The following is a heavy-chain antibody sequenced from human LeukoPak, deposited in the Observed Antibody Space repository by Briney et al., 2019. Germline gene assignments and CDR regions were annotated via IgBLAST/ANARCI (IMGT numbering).Heavy chain of an antibody. Sequence: GSLRLSCAASGFTFSSYGMSWVREAPGKGLGCVSALSGSGGTTYSADSVKGRFTISRDNSKNTLYLQMNSLRVQDTAVYYCAKDRAYGFDIWGQGTMVTVSS. CDR2: LSGSGGTT. CDR1: GFTFSSYG. CDR3: AKDRAYGFDI. D-gene: IGHD3-10*01. V-gene: IGHV3-23*01. J-gene: IGHJ3*02.